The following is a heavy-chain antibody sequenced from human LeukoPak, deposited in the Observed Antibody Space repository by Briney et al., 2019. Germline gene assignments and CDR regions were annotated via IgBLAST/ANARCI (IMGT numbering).Heavy chain of an antibody. V-gene: IGHV1-8*01. CDR1: GYTFTSYD. J-gene: IGHJ4*02. Sequence: ASVKVSCKASGYTFTSYDINWVRQATGQGLEWMGWMNPNSGNTGYAQKFQGRVTMTTDTSTSTAYMELRSLRSDDTAVYYCARKNYYDSSGYNDYWGQGTLVTVSS. CDR3: ARKNYYDSSGYNDY. CDR2: MNPNSGNT. D-gene: IGHD3-22*01.